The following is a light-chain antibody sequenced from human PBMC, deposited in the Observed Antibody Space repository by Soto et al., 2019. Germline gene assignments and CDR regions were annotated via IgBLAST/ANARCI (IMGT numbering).Light chain of an antibody. Sequence: DIQMTQSPSTLSASVGDRVTITCRASQGISSWLAWYQQKPGKAPKLLIYDASSLESGVPSGFSGSGSGTEFTLTISSLQPDDFATFYCQQYNSDFPAFGPGTKVDIK. CDR2: DAS. J-gene: IGKJ3*01. CDR3: QQYNSDFPA. V-gene: IGKV1-5*01. CDR1: QGISSW.